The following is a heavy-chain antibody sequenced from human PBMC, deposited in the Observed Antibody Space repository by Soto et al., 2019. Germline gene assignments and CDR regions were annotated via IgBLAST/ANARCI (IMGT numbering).Heavy chain of an antibody. Sequence: QVQLQESGPGLVKPSETLSLTCTVSGGSISSYYWSWIRQPPGKGLEWIGYIYYSGRTNYNPSLNSRVTISVDTSKNQFSLKLSSVTAADTAVYYCASSYCGGDCYSVYWGQGTLVTVSS. CDR3: ASSYCGGDCYSVY. J-gene: IGHJ4*02. CDR1: GGSISSYY. V-gene: IGHV4-59*01. CDR2: IYYSGRT. D-gene: IGHD2-21*02.